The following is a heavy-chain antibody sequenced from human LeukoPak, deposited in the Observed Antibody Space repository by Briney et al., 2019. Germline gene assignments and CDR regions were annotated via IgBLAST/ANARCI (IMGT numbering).Heavy chain of an antibody. CDR2: IHTSGNT. J-gene: IGHJ4*02. Sequence: SETLSLTCTVSGASISSYYWSWIRQPPGKGLEWIGYIHTSGNTNSNPSLKSRVTMSVDTSKNEFSLKLRSVAAADTALYYCARGHFDSSGYSNPLDSWGQGTLVTVSS. D-gene: IGHD3-22*01. CDR3: ARGHFDSSGYSNPLDS. V-gene: IGHV4-4*09. CDR1: GASISSYY.